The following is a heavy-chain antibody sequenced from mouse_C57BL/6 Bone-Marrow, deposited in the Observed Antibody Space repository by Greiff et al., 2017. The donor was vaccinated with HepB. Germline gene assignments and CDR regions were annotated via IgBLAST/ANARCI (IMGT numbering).Heavy chain of an antibody. V-gene: IGHV1-9*01. CDR1: GYTFTGYW. Sequence: VQLVESGAELMKPGASVKLSCKATGYTFTGYWIEWVKQRPGHGLEWIGEILPGSGSTNYNEKFKGKATFTADTSANTAFMPLSSLTTEDSALEYCAREGYYVSSYAYWYFYVWGTGTTVTVSS. J-gene: IGHJ1*03. CDR2: ILPGSGST. CDR3: AREGYYVSSYAYWYFYV. D-gene: IGHD1-1*01.